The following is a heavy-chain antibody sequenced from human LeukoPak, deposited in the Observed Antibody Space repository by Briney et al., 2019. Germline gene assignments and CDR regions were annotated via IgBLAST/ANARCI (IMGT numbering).Heavy chain of an antibody. CDR2: ISAYNGNT. CDR1: GYTFTSYG. CDR3: ARDWIRYCSSTSCYLSDY. Sequence: ASVKVSCTASGYTFTSYGISWVRQAPGQGLEWMGWISAYNGNTNYAQKLQGRVTMTTDTSTSTAYMELRSLRSDDTAVYYCARDWIRYCSSTSCYLSDYWGQGTLVTVSS. D-gene: IGHD2-2*01. V-gene: IGHV1-18*01. J-gene: IGHJ4*02.